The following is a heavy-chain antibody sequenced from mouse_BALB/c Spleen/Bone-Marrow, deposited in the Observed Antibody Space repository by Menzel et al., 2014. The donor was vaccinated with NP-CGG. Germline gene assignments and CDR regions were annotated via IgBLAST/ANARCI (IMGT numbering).Heavy chain of an antibody. CDR3: ANLGRYAMDY. CDR2: IYPGSGST. V-gene: IGHV1-84*02. D-gene: IGHD3-1*01. J-gene: IGHJ4*01. CDR1: GYTFTDYY. Sequence: LVESGPELVEPGASVKISCKASGYTFTDYYINWVKQKLGQGLEWIGWIYPGSGSTKYNEKFKGKATLTVDTSSSSAYMQLSSLTSEDTAVYFCANLGRYAMDYWGQGTSVTVSS.